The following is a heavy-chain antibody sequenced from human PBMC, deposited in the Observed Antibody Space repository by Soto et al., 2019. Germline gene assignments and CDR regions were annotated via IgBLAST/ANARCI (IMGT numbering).Heavy chain of an antibody. V-gene: IGHV1-18*01. D-gene: IGHD3-9*01. CDR3: ARWYYDILTGYYMGYFDY. J-gene: IGHJ4*02. CDR2: ISAYNGNT. CDR1: GYTFTSYD. Sequence: ASVKVSCKASGYTFTSYDINWVRQATGQGLEWMGWISAYNGNTNYAQKLQGRVTMTTDTSTSTAYMELRSLRSDDTAVYYCARWYYDILTGYYMGYFDYWGQGTLVTVSS.